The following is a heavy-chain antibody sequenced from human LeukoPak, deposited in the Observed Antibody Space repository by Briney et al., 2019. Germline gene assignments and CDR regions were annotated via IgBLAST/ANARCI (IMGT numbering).Heavy chain of an antibody. Sequence: SETLSLTCTVSGGSISSYYWSWIRQPAGKGLEWIGRIYTSGSTNYNPSLKSRVTMSVDTSKNQFSLKLSSVTAADTAVYYCARGYYDSSGYYHPLDYWGQGTLVTVSS. CDR3: ARGYYDSSGYYHPLDY. D-gene: IGHD3-22*01. J-gene: IGHJ4*02. CDR2: IYTSGST. CDR1: GGSISSYY. V-gene: IGHV4-4*07.